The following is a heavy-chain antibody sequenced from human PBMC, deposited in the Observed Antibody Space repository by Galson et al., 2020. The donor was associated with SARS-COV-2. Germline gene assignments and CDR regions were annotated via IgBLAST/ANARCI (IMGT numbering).Heavy chain of an antibody. V-gene: IGHV4-34*01. Sequence: SETLSLTCAVYGGSFSAYYWSWVRQPPGKGLEWIGEIHNSGSTNCSPSLKSRVSISLDASKNQFSLKLRSVTAADTALYYCARGHRGVVPSPILGLGPYYSYYFMDVWGKGTPVSVSS. J-gene: IGHJ6*03. CDR1: GGSFSAYY. D-gene: IGHD3-10*01. CDR3: ARGHRGVVPSPILGLGPYYSYYFMDV. CDR2: IHNSGST.